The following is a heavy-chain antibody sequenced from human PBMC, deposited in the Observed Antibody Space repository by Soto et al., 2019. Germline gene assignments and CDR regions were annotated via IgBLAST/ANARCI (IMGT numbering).Heavy chain of an antibody. D-gene: IGHD3-3*01. V-gene: IGHV3-30-3*01. Sequence: GGSLRLSCAASGFTFSSYAMHWVRQAPGKGLEWVAVISYDGSNKYYADSVKGRFTISRDNSKNTLYLQMNSLRAEDTAVYYCARTSALTIFGVVTRQRPGQLDYWGQGTLVTVSS. CDR3: ARTSALTIFGVVTRQRPGQLDY. J-gene: IGHJ4*02. CDR1: GFTFSSYA. CDR2: ISYDGSNK.